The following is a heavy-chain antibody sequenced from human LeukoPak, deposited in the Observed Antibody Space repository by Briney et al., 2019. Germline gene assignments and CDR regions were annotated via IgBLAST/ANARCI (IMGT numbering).Heavy chain of an antibody. Sequence: GGSLRLSCAASGFTLSSYGMHWVRQAPGKGLEWVAVMSNDGSNYAASVKGRFTISRDNSKNTLYLQMNSLRAEDTAVYYCAKAQIKDSTWSYFDYWGQGTLVTVSS. CDR3: AKAQIKDSTWSYFDY. V-gene: IGHV3-30*18. D-gene: IGHD6-13*01. CDR2: MSNDGS. CDR1: GFTLSSYG. J-gene: IGHJ4*02.